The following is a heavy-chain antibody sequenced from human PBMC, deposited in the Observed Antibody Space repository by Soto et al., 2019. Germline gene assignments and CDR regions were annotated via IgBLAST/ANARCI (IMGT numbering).Heavy chain of an antibody. J-gene: IGHJ4*02. V-gene: IGHV3-48*01. Sequence: GGSLRLSCAASGFTFSSYSMNWVRQAPGKGLEWVSYISSSSSTIYYADSVKGRFTISRDNAKNSLYLQMNSLRAEDTAVYYCARVALRYYGSGSYSGDYWGQGTLVTVS. CDR2: ISSSSSTI. CDR1: GFTFSSYS. CDR3: ARVALRYYGSGSYSGDY. D-gene: IGHD3-10*01.